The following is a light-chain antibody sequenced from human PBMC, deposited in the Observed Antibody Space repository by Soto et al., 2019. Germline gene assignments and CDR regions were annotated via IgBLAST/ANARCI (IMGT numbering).Light chain of an antibody. Sequence: QAVVTQEPSLTVSPGGTVTLTCDSSTGAVTSGHYPYWFQQKPGQAPRTLIYDTTSKHSWTPVRFSGFLLGGKAALTLSGAQPEDEADYDCLLSYSGVGVFGGGTKLTVL. CDR2: DTT. J-gene: IGLJ2*01. CDR1: TGAVTSGHY. V-gene: IGLV7-46*01. CDR3: LLSYSGVGV.